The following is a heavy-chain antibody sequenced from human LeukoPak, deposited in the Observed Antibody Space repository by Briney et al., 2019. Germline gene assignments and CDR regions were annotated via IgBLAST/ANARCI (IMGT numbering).Heavy chain of an antibody. J-gene: IGHJ4*02. CDR3: ARGPDGPHTTFDY. Sequence: GASVKVSCKASGYTXTTYYIGGVRQAPGQGLEWMGGIIPIFGTANYAQKFQGRVTITADESTSTAYMELSSLRSEDTAVYYCARGPDGPHTTFDYWGQGTLVTVSS. CDR1: GYTXTTYY. CDR2: IIPIFGTA. V-gene: IGHV1-69*13. D-gene: IGHD1-1*01.